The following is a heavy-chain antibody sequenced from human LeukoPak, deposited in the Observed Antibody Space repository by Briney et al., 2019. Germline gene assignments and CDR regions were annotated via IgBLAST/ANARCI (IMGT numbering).Heavy chain of an antibody. CDR1: GFTFPSYW. Sequence: GGSLRLSCTASGFTFPSYWMSWVRQAPGKGLEWVAIINKDGSEQYYVDSVKGRFTISRDNAQNSLYLQMDSLRAEDTAVYYCARAAKGRQLGAFDIWGQGTVVTVSS. D-gene: IGHD5-24*01. V-gene: IGHV3-7*05. CDR3: ARAAKGRQLGAFDI. CDR2: INKDGSEQ. J-gene: IGHJ3*02.